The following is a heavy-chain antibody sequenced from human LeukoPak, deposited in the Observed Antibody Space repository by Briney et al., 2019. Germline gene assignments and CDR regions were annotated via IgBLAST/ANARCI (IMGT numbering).Heavy chain of an antibody. Sequence: HPGGSLRLSCAASGFSFDDYAMHWVRQVPGKGLEWVSLISGDGGTTYYVDSVKGRFTISRDNSKNSLYLQMNSLRTEDTAFYYCTKARRSSPFDYWGQGTLVTVSS. J-gene: IGHJ4*02. D-gene: IGHD6-6*01. CDR2: ISGDGGTT. CDR1: GFSFDDYA. CDR3: TKARRSSPFDY. V-gene: IGHV3-43*02.